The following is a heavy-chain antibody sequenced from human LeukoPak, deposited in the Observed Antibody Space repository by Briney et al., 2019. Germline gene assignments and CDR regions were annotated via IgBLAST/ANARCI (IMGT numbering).Heavy chain of an antibody. CDR2: IYHSGTT. Sequence: PSETLSLTCAVYGGSFSGYYWSWIRQPPGKGLEWIGGIYHSGTTYYNPSLRGRVSISLDTSKTQFSLKLSSVTAADTAVYYCARGKVYSGSYYRIFDYWGQGTLVTVSS. V-gene: IGHV4-34*01. D-gene: IGHD1-26*01. CDR3: ARGKVYSGSYYRIFDY. CDR1: GGSFSGYY. J-gene: IGHJ4*02.